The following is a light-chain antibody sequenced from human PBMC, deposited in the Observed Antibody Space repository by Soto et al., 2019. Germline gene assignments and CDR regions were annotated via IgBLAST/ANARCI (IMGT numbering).Light chain of an antibody. Sequence: EIVLTQSPGTLSLSPGERAALACIASQSVSSTYLAWYQQKPGQAPRLLIYGTSSRATGIPDRFSGSGSGTDFTLTISRLEPEDFAVYCCQQYGTSPQTFGQGTKVAIK. CDR1: QSVSSTY. CDR2: GTS. CDR3: QQYGTSPQT. J-gene: IGKJ1*01. V-gene: IGKV3-20*01.